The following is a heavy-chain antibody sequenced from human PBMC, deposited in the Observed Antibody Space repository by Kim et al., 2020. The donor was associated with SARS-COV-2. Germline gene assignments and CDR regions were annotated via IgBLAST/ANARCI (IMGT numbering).Heavy chain of an antibody. Sequence: STYYADSVKGRFTISRDNSKNALYLQMNSLRAEDTAVYYCAKDERAKRGYWGQGTLVTVSS. J-gene: IGHJ4*02. CDR2: ST. D-gene: IGHD3-10*01. V-gene: IGHV3-23*01. CDR3: AKDERAKRGY.